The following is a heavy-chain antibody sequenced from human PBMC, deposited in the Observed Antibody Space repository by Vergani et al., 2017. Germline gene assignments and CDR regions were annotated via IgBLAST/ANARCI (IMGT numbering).Heavy chain of an antibody. V-gene: IGHV3-33*01. CDR1: GFTYNQYG. Sequence: QLQSVESGGGVVQPGRSLRLYCPASGFTYNQYGMHWVRQPPVKGLEWVAVTWYDGNNKQYADSVKGRLTIARDNSKSTMYLQMNSLRDEDTGVYYFARDVRLLNNRFDPWGQGTLVTVSS. J-gene: IGHJ5*02. CDR2: TWYDGNNK. CDR3: ARDVRLLNNRFDP. D-gene: IGHD1-14*01.